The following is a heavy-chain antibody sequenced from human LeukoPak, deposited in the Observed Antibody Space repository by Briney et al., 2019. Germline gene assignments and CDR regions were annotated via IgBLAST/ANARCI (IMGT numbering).Heavy chain of an antibody. CDR2: ISVSGNSM. J-gene: IGHJ6*03. Sequence: PGGSLRLSCVGSGFTYNTYSMNWVRQAPGKGLECISYISVSGNSMQYADSVKGRFSISRDSAKNSLYLQMNNLGAEDTAVYYCARKNYDKMDVWGKGTTVTVSS. CDR1: GFTYNTYS. V-gene: IGHV3-48*01. CDR3: ARKNYDKMDV.